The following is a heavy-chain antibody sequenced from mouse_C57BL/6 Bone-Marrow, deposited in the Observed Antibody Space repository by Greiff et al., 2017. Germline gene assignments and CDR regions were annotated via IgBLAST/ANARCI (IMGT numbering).Heavy chain of an antibody. CDR3: ARGLPTWFAY. Sequence: VQGVESGAELARPGASVKLSCKASGYTFTSYGISWVKQRTGQGLEWIGEIYPRSGNTYYNEKFKGKATLTADKSSSTAYMELRSLTSEDSAVYFCARGLPTWFAYWGQGTLVTVSA. D-gene: IGHD2-2*01. CDR2: IYPRSGNT. CDR1: GYTFTSYG. J-gene: IGHJ3*01. V-gene: IGHV1-81*01.